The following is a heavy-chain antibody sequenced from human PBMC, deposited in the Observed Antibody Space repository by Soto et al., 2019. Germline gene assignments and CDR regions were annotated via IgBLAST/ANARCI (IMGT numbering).Heavy chain of an antibody. CDR3: ARAFDILTRYYFDY. J-gene: IGHJ4*02. D-gene: IGHD3-9*01. CDR1: GGSISSGDYY. V-gene: IGHV4-30-4*01. CDR2: IYYSGST. Sequence: SETLSLTCTFSGGSISSGDYYWSWIRQPPGKGLEWIGYIYYSGSTYYNPSLKSRVTISVDTSKNQFSLKLSSVTAAGTAVYYCARAFDILTRYYFDYWGQGTLVTVSS.